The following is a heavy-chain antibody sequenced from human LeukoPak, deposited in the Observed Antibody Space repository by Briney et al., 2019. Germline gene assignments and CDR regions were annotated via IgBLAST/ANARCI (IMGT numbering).Heavy chain of an antibody. V-gene: IGHV4-59*08. CDR2: IYYSGST. J-gene: IGHJ6*02. Sequence: SETLSLTCTVSGGSISSYYWSWIRQPPGKGLEWIGYIYYSGSTNYNPSLKSRVTISVDTSKNQFSLKLSSVTAADTAVYYCARSRCSSTSCYWYYYGMDVWGQGTTVTVPS. CDR3: ARSRCSSTSCYWYYYGMDV. D-gene: IGHD2-2*01. CDR1: GGSISSYY.